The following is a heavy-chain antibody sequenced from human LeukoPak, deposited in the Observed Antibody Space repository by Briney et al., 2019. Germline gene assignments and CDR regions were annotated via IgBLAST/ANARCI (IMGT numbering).Heavy chain of an antibody. Sequence: GGSLRPSCAASGFTFSTYSMNWVRQAPGKGLEWVSSISSSGSYMYYADSVKGRFTISRDNAKNSLYLQMNSLGAEDTAVYYCARDYLTAQWLLSGGDYWGQGTLVTVSS. CDR2: ISSSGSYM. D-gene: IGHD5-12*01. CDR1: GFTFSTYS. J-gene: IGHJ4*02. CDR3: ARDYLTAQWLLSGGDY. V-gene: IGHV3-21*01.